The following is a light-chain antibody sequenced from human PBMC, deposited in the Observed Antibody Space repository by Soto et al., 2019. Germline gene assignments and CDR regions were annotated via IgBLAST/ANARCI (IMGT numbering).Light chain of an antibody. CDR3: SSYTSSSTLVV. Sequence: QSALTQPASVSGSPGQSITISCTGTSSGVDGYNYVSWYQQHPGKAPKLMIYDVSNRPSGVSNRFSGSKSGNTASLTISGLHAEDEAHYYCSSYTSSSTLVVFGGGTKLTVL. V-gene: IGLV2-14*01. CDR1: SSGVDGYNY. J-gene: IGLJ2*01. CDR2: DVS.